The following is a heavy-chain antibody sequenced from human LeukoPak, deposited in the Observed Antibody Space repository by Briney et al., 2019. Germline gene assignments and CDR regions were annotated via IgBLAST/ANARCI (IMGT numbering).Heavy chain of an antibody. Sequence: SETLSLTCTVSGGSISSYYWSWIRQPPGKGLEWIGYIYTSGSTNYNPSLKSRVTMSVDTSKNQFSLKLSSVTAADTAVYYCAKTLNDYYDSSGYYHGWFDPWGQGTLVTVSS. J-gene: IGHJ5*02. CDR1: GGSISSYY. V-gene: IGHV4-4*09. CDR2: IYTSGST. D-gene: IGHD3-22*01. CDR3: AKTLNDYYDSSGYYHGWFDP.